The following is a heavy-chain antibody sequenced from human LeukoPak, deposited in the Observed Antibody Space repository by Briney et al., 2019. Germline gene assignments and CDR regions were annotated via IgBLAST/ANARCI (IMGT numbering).Heavy chain of an antibody. CDR3: ARDRGGDYFDY. CDR1: GDSISSGSYY. D-gene: IGHD3-10*01. Sequence: PSETLSLTCSVSGDSISSGSYYWSWIRQPAGKGLEWIGRIYTSGSTNYNPSLKSRVTISVDTSKNQFSLKLSSVTAADTAVYYCARDRGGDYFDYWGQGTLVTVSS. V-gene: IGHV4-61*02. J-gene: IGHJ4*02. CDR2: IYTSGST.